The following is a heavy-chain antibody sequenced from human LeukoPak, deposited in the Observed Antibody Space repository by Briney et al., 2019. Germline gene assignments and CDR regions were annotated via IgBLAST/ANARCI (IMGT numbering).Heavy chain of an antibody. V-gene: IGHV2-70*01. D-gene: IGHD3-10*01. Sequence: SGPALVKPTQTLTLTCTFSGFSLGTSGMCVSWIRQPPVKALEWLALIDWDEDKYYNTSLKTRLTISKHTSKNQVVLTMTNMDPVDTATYYCARINGGSRGEYYFDYWGQGTLVTVSS. CDR3: ARINGGSRGEYYFDY. CDR1: GFSLGTSGMC. J-gene: IGHJ4*02. CDR2: IDWDEDK.